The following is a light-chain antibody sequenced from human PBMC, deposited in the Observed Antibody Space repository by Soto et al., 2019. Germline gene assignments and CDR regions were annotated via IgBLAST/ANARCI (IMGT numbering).Light chain of an antibody. J-gene: IGKJ2*01. Sequence: DIQMTQSPSTLSASVGDRVTITCRASQSISSWLAWYQQKPGKAPKLLIYKASSLESGVPSRFSGSGSGTELTLTISSLQPDDFATYYCQQYNSYSFGQGTKREIK. CDR2: KAS. CDR3: QQYNSYS. V-gene: IGKV1-5*03. CDR1: QSISSW.